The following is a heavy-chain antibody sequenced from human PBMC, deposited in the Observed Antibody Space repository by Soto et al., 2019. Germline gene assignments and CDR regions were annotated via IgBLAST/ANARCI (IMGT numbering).Heavy chain of an antibody. V-gene: IGHV3-66*01. CDR1: GFTVSTKY. Sequence: GGSLTLSCAASGFTVSTKYMSWVRQAPGKGLEWVAVIYSGGSTFYADSLRGRFTIPRDNSKNTVNLQLNTLRAEDTAVYYCARDPPGADYCGQGTLVTXSS. J-gene: IGHJ4*02. CDR2: IYSGGST. CDR3: ARDPPGADY.